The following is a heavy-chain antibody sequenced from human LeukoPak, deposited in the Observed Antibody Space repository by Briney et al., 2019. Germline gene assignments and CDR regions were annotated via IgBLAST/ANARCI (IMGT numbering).Heavy chain of an antibody. CDR3: ARDNWNYGSSMDV. V-gene: IGHV4-39*07. Sequence: SETLSLTCTVSGGSTSSSNFYWGWIRQPPGKGLEWIGEINHSGSTNYNPSLKSRVTISVDTSKNQFSLKLSSVTAADTAVYYCARDNWNYGSSMDVWGQGTMVTVSS. CDR1: GGSTSSSNFY. D-gene: IGHD1-7*01. CDR2: INHSGST. J-gene: IGHJ3*01.